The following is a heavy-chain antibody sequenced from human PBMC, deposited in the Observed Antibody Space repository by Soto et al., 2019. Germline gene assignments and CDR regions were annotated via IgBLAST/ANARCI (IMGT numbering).Heavy chain of an antibody. CDR1: GFTFSFYA. V-gene: IGHV3-23*01. J-gene: IGHJ4*02. D-gene: IGHD2-2*01. CDR2: ISGSGGNT. CDR3: AKFFDIVVVPAARGLYFDY. Sequence: GGSLRLSCAASGFTFSFYAMSWVRQAPGKGLEWVSTISGSGGNTYYADSVKGRFTISRDNSKNTLYLQMNSLRAEDTAVYYCAKFFDIVVVPAARGLYFDYWGQGTLVTVSS.